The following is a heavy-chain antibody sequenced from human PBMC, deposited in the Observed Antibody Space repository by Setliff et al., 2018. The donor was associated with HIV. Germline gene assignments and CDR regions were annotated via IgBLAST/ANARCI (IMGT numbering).Heavy chain of an antibody. D-gene: IGHD6-19*01. CDR3: ARVRNHLAVSPWYSYMDV. CDR1: GYTFSSYG. J-gene: IGHJ6*03. Sequence: ASVKVSCKASGYTFSSYGISWVRQAPGQGLEWMGWISTSNGNTKYAQMCQGRVTMTTDTSTSTAYMELRSLRSDDTALYYCARVRNHLAVSPWYSYMDVWGKGTTVTVSS. CDR2: ISTSNGNT. V-gene: IGHV1-18*01.